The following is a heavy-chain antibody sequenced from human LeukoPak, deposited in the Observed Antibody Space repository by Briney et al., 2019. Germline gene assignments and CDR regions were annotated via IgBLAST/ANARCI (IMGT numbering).Heavy chain of an antibody. D-gene: IGHD6-19*01. CDR3: ARSSGWQDKDNYYYYGMDV. CDR2: IYYSGST. Sequence: SSETLSLTCNVSGGSISSSSYYWGWIRQPPGKGLEWIGSIYYSGSTYYNPSLKSRVTISIDTSKNQFSLKLNSVTAADTTVYYCARSSGWQDKDNYYYYGMDVWGQGTTVTVSS. J-gene: IGHJ6*02. V-gene: IGHV4-39*01. CDR1: GGSISSSSYY.